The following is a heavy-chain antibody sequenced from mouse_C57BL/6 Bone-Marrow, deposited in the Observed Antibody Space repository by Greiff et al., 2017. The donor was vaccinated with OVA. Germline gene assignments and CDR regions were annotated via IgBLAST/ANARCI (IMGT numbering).Heavy chain of an antibody. CDR1: GYTFTSYW. Sequence: QVQLQQSGAELVKPGASVKLSCKASGYTFTSYWMQWVKQRPGQGLEWIGEIDPSDSYTNYNQKFKGKATLTVDTSSSTAYMQLSSLTSEDSAVYYCARDYYYGSSSYWYFDVWGTGTTVTVSS. CDR2: IDPSDSYT. D-gene: IGHD1-1*01. CDR3: ARDYYYGSSSYWYFDV. V-gene: IGHV1-50*01. J-gene: IGHJ1*03.